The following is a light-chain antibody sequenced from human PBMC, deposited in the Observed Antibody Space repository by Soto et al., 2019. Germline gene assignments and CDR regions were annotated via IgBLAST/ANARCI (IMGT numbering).Light chain of an antibody. CDR3: QQYGSSFT. Sequence: EMVLTQSPGTLSSSPGERATISCRASQSVSNRYLAWYQQKPGQAPRLIIYGASSRATGIPDRCSGSASRTDFTVIISILEPDDFAVYYCQQYGSSFTFGPGTKVDIK. V-gene: IGKV3-20*01. CDR2: GAS. CDR1: QSVSNRY. J-gene: IGKJ3*01.